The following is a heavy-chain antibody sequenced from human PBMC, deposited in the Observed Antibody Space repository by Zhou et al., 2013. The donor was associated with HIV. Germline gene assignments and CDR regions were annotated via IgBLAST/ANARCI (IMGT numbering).Heavy chain of an antibody. CDR3: ARGKYCTASDYYNWDFEH. V-gene: IGHV1-2*02. CDR1: GYTFLNCP. Sequence: QVQMVQSGTQVKKTGASVTISCKTSGYTFLNCPINWVRQAPGRGLEWMGWMKPSGGAVNYPQKFQGRVTMTRDMSTDTAFLDMSNLRSDDTAVYFCARGKYCTASDYYNWDFEHWGRGTLVTVSS. CDR2: MKPSGGAV. J-gene: IGHJ1*01. D-gene: IGHD2-8*02.